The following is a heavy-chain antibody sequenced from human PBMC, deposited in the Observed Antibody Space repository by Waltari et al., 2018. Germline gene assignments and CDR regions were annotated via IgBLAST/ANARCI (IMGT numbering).Heavy chain of an antibody. CDR1: GGSISRSRYY. J-gene: IGHJ4*03. CDR2: IYYSGST. Sequence: QLQLQESGPGLVKPSETLSLTCTVSGGSISRSRYYWGWSRQPPGKGLEWVGSIYYSGSTYYNPSLTSRVTISVDTSKNQFSLKLSSLTAADTAVYFCARHVLGPYYNTILPPNYWGQGTLVTVSS. CDR3: ARHVLGPYYNTILPPNY. D-gene: IGHD3-22*01. V-gene: IGHV4-39*01.